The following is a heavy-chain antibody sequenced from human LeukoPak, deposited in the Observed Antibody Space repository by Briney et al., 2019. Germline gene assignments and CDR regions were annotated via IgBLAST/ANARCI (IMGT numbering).Heavy chain of an antibody. V-gene: IGHV4-39*02. CDR2: IYYSGST. Sequence: PSETLSLTCTVSGGSISSSSYYWGWIRQPPGKGLEWIGSIYYSGSTYYNPSLKSRVTISVDTSKNQFSLKLSSVTAADTAVYYCAREADGSTGAIDYWGQGTLVTVSS. CDR3: AREADGSTGAIDY. CDR1: GGSISSSSYY. D-gene: IGHD7-27*01. J-gene: IGHJ4*02.